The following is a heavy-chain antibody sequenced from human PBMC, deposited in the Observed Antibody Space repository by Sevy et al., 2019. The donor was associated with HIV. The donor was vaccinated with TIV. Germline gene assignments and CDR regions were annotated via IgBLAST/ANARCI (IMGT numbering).Heavy chain of an antibody. Sequence: GGSLRLSCAASGFTFSSYSMNWVHQAPGKGLEWVSSISSSSSYIYYADSVKGRFTISRDNAKNSLYLQMNSLRAEDTAVYYCARLKPNYGGNTDYWGQGTLVTVSS. CDR1: GFTFSSYS. D-gene: IGHD4-17*01. V-gene: IGHV3-21*01. J-gene: IGHJ4*02. CDR3: ARLKPNYGGNTDY. CDR2: ISSSSSYI.